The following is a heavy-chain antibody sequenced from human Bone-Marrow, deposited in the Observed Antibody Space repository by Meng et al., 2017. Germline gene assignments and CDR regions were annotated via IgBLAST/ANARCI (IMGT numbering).Heavy chain of an antibody. D-gene: IGHD6-19*01. CDR1: GFTFDDYA. Sequence: SLKISCAASGFTFDDYAMHWVRQAPGKGLEWVSGISWNSGSIGYADSVKGRFTISRDNAKNSLYLQMNSLRAEDTALYYCAKDGDSSGWYLRAFDIWGQGTMVTVSS. J-gene: IGHJ3*02. V-gene: IGHV3-9*01. CDR2: ISWNSGSI. CDR3: AKDGDSSGWYLRAFDI.